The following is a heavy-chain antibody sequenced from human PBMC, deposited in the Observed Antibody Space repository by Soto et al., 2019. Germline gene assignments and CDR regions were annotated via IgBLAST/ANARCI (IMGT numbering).Heavy chain of an antibody. CDR1: GYTFTSYD. D-gene: IGHD3-16*02. J-gene: IGHJ6*03. CDR3: ARGRLHLGELSLPLNYYYYMDV. CDR2: MNPNSGNT. Sequence: ASVKVSCKASGYTFTSYDINWVRQATGQGLEWMGWMNPNSGNTGYAQKFQGRVTMTRNTSISTAYMELSSLRSEDTAVYYCARGRLHLGELSLPLNYYYYMDVWGKGTTVTVSS. V-gene: IGHV1-8*01.